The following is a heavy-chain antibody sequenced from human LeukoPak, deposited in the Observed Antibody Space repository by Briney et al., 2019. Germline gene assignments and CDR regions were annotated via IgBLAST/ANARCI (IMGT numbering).Heavy chain of an antibody. CDR2: ISSSGNTI. CDR1: GFTFSDYY. D-gene: IGHD6-19*01. CDR3: ARVTIAVGFDY. J-gene: IGHJ4*02. V-gene: IGHV3-11*01. Sequence: GGSLRLSCAASGFTFSDYYMSWIRQAPGKGLEWVSYISSSGNTIYYAASVKGRFTISRDNAKNSLYLQMNSLRAEDTAVYYCARVTIAVGFDYWGQGTLVTVSS.